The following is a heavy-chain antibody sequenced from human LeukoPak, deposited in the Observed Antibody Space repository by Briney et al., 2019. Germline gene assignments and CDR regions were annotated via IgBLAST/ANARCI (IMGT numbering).Heavy chain of an antibody. CDR2: ISSSSSTI. V-gene: IGHV3-48*01. CDR3: ASPNGPGYYYYMDV. Sequence: GGSLRLSCAASGFTFSGYSMNWVRQAPGKGLEWVSYISSSSSTIYYADSVKGRFTISRDNAKNSLYLQMNSLRAEDTAVYYCASPNGPGYYYYMDVWGKGTTVTVSS. CDR1: GFTFSGYS. D-gene: IGHD3-22*01. J-gene: IGHJ6*03.